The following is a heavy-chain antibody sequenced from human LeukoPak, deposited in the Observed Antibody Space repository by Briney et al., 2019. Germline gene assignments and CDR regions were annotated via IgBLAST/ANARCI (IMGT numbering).Heavy chain of an antibody. CDR3: AKGVPYYGSEIGAFDI. CDR2: ISYDGSDI. Sequence: PGGSLRLSCAASGLDFSDYGMHWVRQAPGKGPEWVTFISYDGSDIFYADSVKGRFTISRDNSKNTLYLQMNSLRADDTAIYYCAKGVPYYGSEIGAFDIWGQGTMVTVSS. D-gene: IGHD3-10*01. V-gene: IGHV3-30*18. J-gene: IGHJ3*02. CDR1: GLDFSDYG.